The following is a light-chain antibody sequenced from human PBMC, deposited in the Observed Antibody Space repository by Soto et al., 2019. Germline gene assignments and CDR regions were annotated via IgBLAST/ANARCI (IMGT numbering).Light chain of an antibody. V-gene: IGKV1-5*03. CDR1: QSISSW. CDR2: KAS. CDR3: QQYKDNLT. Sequence: DIQMTQSPSTLSSSLGDRVTITCRASQSISSWLAWYQQQPWTDPNLLIYKASTLQNGVPSRFTGSEFGTAFNLIISIHQADDYETYYCQQYKDNLTFGQGTKV. J-gene: IGKJ1*01.